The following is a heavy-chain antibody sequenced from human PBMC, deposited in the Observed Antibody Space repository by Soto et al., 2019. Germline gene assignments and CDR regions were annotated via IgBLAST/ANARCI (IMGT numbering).Heavy chain of an antibody. J-gene: IGHJ4*02. D-gene: IGHD4-4*01. CDR1: GGSFSGFY. CDR2: IDQSGTN. CDR3: ARRDSRV. Sequence: QVQLQQWGAGLLTPSETLSLTCAVYGGSFSGFYWNWIRQPPGKGLEWIGEIDQSGTNTYTPSLKSRVLISADTSKNEFSLQLTSVTAADAAVYYCARRDSRVWGQGTLVTVSS. V-gene: IGHV4-34*01.